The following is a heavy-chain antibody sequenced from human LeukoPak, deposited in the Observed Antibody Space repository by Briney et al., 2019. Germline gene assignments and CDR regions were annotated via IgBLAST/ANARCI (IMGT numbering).Heavy chain of an antibody. CDR3: VKGERGYDILTGYYTLDY. CDR2: ISGSGSSA. CDR1: GFTFSSYA. D-gene: IGHD3-9*01. V-gene: IGHV3-23*01. J-gene: IGHJ4*02. Sequence: GGSLRLSCAASGFTFSSYAMSWVRQAPGKGLEWVSAISGSGSSAYQADSVKGRFTISRDNSKNTLYLQMSSLRAEDTAVYYCVKGERGYDILTGYYTLDYWGQGTLVTVSS.